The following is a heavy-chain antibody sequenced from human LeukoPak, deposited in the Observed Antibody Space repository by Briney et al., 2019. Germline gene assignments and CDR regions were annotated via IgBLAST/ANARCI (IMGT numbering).Heavy chain of an antibody. CDR2: MNPNSGNT. V-gene: IGHV1-8*01. J-gene: IGHJ5*02. D-gene: IGHD5-18*01. CDR1: GYTFTSYD. Sequence: ASVKVSCKASGYTFTSYDINWVRQATGQGLERMGWMNPNSGNTGYAQKFQGRVTMTRNTSISTAYMELSSLRSEDTAVYYCARTPPSSRGYSYGRFDPWGQGTLVTVSS. CDR3: ARTPPSSRGYSYGRFDP.